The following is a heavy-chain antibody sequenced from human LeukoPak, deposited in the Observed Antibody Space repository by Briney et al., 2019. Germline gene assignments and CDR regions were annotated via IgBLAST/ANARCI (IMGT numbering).Heavy chain of an antibody. CDR2: IKQDGSEK. J-gene: IGHJ3*02. V-gene: IGHV3-7*01. D-gene: IGHD6-19*01. Sequence: GGSLRPSCAASAFTFSSYWMSWVRQAPGKGLEWVANIKQDGSEKYYVGSVKGRFTIYRDNAKNSLHLQMNSLRGEDTALYYCATSQTTSGRYGNAFDIWGQGTMVTVSS. CDR3: ATSQTTSGRYGNAFDI. CDR1: AFTFSSYW.